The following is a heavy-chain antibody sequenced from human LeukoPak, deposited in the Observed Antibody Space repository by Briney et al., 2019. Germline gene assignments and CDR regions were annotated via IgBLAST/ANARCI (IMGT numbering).Heavy chain of an antibody. CDR1: GGTFSSYA. CDR2: IIPILGIA. V-gene: IGHV1-69*04. Sequence: GASVKVSCKASGGTFSSYAISWVRQAPGQGLEWMGRIIPILGIANYAQKFQGRVTITADKSASTAYMELSSLRSEDTAVYYCARYTSPNPYCSGGSCSLFYYYGMDVWGQGTTVTVSS. D-gene: IGHD2-15*01. J-gene: IGHJ6*02. CDR3: ARYTSPNPYCSGGSCSLFYYYGMDV.